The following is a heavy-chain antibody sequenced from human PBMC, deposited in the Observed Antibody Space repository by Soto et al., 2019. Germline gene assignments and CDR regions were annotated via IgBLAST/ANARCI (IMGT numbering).Heavy chain of an antibody. V-gene: IGHV3-23*01. J-gene: IGHJ4*02. Sequence: GGSLRLSCAASGFTSSSYAMSWVRQAPGQGLEWVSSISGIDGSTSYANSVKGRFTISRDNSKNTLFLQMNSLRAEDTAVYYCAPFTRDTTLVTIFYWGQGTPVTVSS. CDR3: APFTRDTTLVTIFY. CDR2: ISGIDGST. CDR1: GFTSSSYA. D-gene: IGHD1-1*01.